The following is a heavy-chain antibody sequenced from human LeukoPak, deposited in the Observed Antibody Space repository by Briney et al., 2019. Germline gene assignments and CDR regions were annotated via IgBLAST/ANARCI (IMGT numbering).Heavy chain of an antibody. CDR2: ISGSGGST. V-gene: IGHV3-23*01. Sequence: GGSLRLSCAASGFTFSSYGMSWVRQAPGKGLEWVSAISGSGGSTYYADSVKGRFTISRDNSKNTLYLQMNSLRAEDTAVYYCAKDLTGYSSSWPDYWGQGTPVTASS. CDR1: GFTFSSYG. CDR3: AKDLTGYSSSWPDY. D-gene: IGHD6-13*01. J-gene: IGHJ4*02.